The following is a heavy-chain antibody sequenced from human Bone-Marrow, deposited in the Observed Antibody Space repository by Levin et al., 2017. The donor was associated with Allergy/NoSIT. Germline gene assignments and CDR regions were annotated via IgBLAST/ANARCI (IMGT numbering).Heavy chain of an antibody. D-gene: IGHD3-16*01. J-gene: IGHJ4*02. CDR1: GGSVSSGSYY. V-gene: IGHV4-61*01. CDR3: ARDPLRYYFDY. Sequence: PSETLSLTCTVSGGSVSSGSYYWSWIRQPPGKGLEWIGYIYYSGSTNYNPSLKSRVTISVDTSKNQFSLKLSSVTAADTAVYYCARDPLRYYFDYWGQGTLVTVSS. CDR2: IYYSGST.